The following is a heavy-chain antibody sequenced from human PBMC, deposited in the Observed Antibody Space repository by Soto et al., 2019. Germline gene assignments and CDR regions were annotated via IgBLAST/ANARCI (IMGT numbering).Heavy chain of an antibody. CDR1: GYRFTGYH. CDR2: INPDRGGT. CDR3: AAAYCSDINCYTLRGSDY. D-gene: IGHD2-2*02. J-gene: IGHJ4*02. Sequence: QVQLVQSGAEVKKPGASVKVSCKASGYRFTGYHMHWVRQAPGQGLEWMGWINPDRGGTNYAQKFQGRVTLTRDTSIRTAYMELGGLTSDDTAVYYCAAAYCSDINCYTLRGSDYWGQGPLVSVSS. V-gene: IGHV1-2*02.